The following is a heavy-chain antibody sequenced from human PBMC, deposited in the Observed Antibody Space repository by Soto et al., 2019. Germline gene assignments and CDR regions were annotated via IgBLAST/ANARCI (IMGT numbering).Heavy chain of an antibody. CDR3: ARQPPTWESYSTYYYYYMDV. D-gene: IGHD1-26*01. CDR2: IYYSGTT. Sequence: SETLSLTCTVSGGSISSSNYHWGWIRQPPGRGLEWIGSIYYSGTTYYNPSLKSRVTISVDTSNNQFSLNLSSVTAADTAVFYCARQPPTWESYSTYYYYYMDVWGKGTTVTVSS. V-gene: IGHV4-39*01. J-gene: IGHJ6*03. CDR1: GGSISSSNYH.